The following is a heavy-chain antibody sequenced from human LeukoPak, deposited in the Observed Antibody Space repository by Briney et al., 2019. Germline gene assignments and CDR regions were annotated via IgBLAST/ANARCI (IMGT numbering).Heavy chain of an antibody. CDR1: GYSISSGYY. CDR3: ARGLRFLDG. V-gene: IGHV4-38-2*02. CDR2: IYHSGST. D-gene: IGHD3-3*01. Sequence: SETLSLTCTVSGYSISSGYYWGWIRQPPGKGLEWIGSIYHSGSTYYNPSLKSRVTISVDTSKSQFSLKLSSVTAADTAVYYCARGLRFLDGWGQGTVVTVSS. J-gene: IGHJ4*02.